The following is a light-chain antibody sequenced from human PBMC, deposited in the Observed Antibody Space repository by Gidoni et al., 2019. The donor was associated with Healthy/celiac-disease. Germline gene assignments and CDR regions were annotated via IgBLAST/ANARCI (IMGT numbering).Light chain of an antibody. CDR2: DVN. CDR1: SSDVGGSNY. J-gene: IGLJ3*02. Sequence: QSALTQPRSVSGSPGQSVTISCTGTSSDVGGSNYVSWYQQHPGKAPKLMIYDVNKRPSGVPDRFSGSKSGNTASLTISGLQAEDEADYYCCSYAGSRVFGGGTKLTVL. CDR3: CSYAGSRV. V-gene: IGLV2-11*01.